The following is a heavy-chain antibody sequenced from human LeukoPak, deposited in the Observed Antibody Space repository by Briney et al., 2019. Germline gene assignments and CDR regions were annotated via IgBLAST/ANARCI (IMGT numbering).Heavy chain of an antibody. V-gene: IGHV3-30*04. Sequence: GGSLRLSCAASGFTFSSYAMHWVRQAPGKGLEGVAVISSDGSNKYYADSVKGRFTISRDNSKNTLYLQMNSLRAEDTAVYYCARGPRTGTISYYYYMDVWGKGTTVTVSS. D-gene: IGHD1-7*01. CDR1: GFTFSSYA. CDR2: ISSDGSNK. CDR3: ARGPRTGTISYYYYMDV. J-gene: IGHJ6*03.